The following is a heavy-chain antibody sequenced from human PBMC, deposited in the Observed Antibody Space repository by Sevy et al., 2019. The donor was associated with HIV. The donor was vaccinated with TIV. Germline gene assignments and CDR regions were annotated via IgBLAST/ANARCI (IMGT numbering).Heavy chain of an antibody. Sequence: GGSLRLSCAASGFTFSSYAMSCVRQAPGKGLEWVSAISGSGGSTYYADSVKGRFTISRDNSKNTLYLQMNSLRAEDTAVYYCAKIPRVYDSSGYYYFDYWGQGTLVTVSS. V-gene: IGHV3-23*01. J-gene: IGHJ4*02. CDR3: AKIPRVYDSSGYYYFDY. CDR2: ISGSGGST. D-gene: IGHD3-22*01. CDR1: GFTFSSYA.